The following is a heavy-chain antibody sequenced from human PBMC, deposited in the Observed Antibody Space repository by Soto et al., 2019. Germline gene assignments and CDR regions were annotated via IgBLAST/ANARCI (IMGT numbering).Heavy chain of an antibody. CDR1: GFTFSSYG. V-gene: IGHV3-33*01. CDR3: ARVRFRWSSSSIFDY. Sequence: QVQLVESGGGVVQPGRSLRLSCAASGFTFSSYGMHWVRQAPGKGLEWVAVIWYDGSNKYYADSVKGRFTISRDNSKNTLNLQMNSLRAEDTAVYYCARVRFRWSSSSIFDYWGQGTLVTVSS. J-gene: IGHJ4*02. D-gene: IGHD6-6*01. CDR2: IWYDGSNK.